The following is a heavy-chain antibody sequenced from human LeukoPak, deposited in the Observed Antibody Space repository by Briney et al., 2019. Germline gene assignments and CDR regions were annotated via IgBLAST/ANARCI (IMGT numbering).Heavy chain of an antibody. CDR2: INSDGSST. CDR3: AGDSRIQLWTYYFDY. J-gene: IGHJ4*02. V-gene: IGHV3-74*01. D-gene: IGHD5-18*01. Sequence: PGGSLRLSCAASGFTFSSYWMHWVRQAPGKGLVWVSRINSDGSSTSYADSVKGRFTISRDNARNTPYLQMNSLRPEDTAVYYCAGDSRIQLWTYYFDYWGQGTLVTVSS. CDR1: GFTFSSYW.